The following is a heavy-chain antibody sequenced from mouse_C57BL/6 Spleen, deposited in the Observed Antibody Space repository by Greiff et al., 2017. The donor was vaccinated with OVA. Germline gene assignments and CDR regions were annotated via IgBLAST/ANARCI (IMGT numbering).Heavy chain of an antibody. V-gene: IGHV1-26*01. CDR2: INPNNGGT. CDR3: ARDYGSSYVWFAY. D-gene: IGHD1-1*01. Sequence: VQLQQSGPELVQPGASVKISCKASGYTFTDYYMNWVKQSHGKSLEWIGDINPNNGGTSYNQKFKGKATLTVAKSSCTAYMELRSLTSEDSAVYYCARDYGSSYVWFAYWGQGTLVTVSA. J-gene: IGHJ3*01. CDR1: GYTFTDYY.